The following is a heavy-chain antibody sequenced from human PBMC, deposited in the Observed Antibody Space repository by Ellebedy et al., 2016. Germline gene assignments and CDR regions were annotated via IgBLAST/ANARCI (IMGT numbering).Heavy chain of an antibody. CDR1: GFNIRNNA. D-gene: IGHD1-26*01. CDR2: ISDSGDSI. Sequence: GESLKISXAASGFNIRNNAMSWVRQAPGKGLKWVSSISDSGDSISYIDSVKGRFTISRDNFKNTLYLQMNSLRPEDSAVYYCARGVGGFWGRGTLVTVSS. J-gene: IGHJ4*02. CDR3: ARGVGGF. V-gene: IGHV3-23*01.